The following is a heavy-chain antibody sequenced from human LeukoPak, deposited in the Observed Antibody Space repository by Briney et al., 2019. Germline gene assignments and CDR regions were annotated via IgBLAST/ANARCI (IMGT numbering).Heavy chain of an antibody. D-gene: IGHD5-24*01. CDR1: GYTFNVYY. V-gene: IGHV1-2*02. CDR3: TRGDRNAYNY. J-gene: IGHJ4*02. CDR2: INPNTGDT. Sequence: GASVKVSCKASGYTFNVYYIHWVRQAPGQGLEWMAWINPNTGDTNYVQSFQGRVTMTRDTSTSTAYMELSSLTSDDTAVYYCTRGDRNAYNYWGQGTLVTVSS.